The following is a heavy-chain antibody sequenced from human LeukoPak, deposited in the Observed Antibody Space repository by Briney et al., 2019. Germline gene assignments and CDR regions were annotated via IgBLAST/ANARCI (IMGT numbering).Heavy chain of an antibody. D-gene: IGHD6-6*01. CDR3: ARAWSSSSGFDY. Sequence: SEILSLTCTVSGGSISSSSYYWGWIRQPPGKGLEWIGSIYYSGSTYYNPSLKSRVTISVDTSKNQFSLKLSSVTAADTAVYYCARAWSSSSGFDYWGQGTLVTVSS. V-gene: IGHV4-39*07. CDR2: IYYSGST. J-gene: IGHJ4*02. CDR1: GGSISSSSYY.